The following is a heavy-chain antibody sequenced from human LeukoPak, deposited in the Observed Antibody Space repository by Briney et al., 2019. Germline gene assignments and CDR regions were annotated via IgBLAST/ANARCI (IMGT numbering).Heavy chain of an antibody. CDR3: ATGRNPRGGFDY. V-gene: IGHV1-24*01. CDR1: GYTLTELS. J-gene: IGHJ4*02. CDR2: FDPEDGET. D-gene: IGHD1-14*01. Sequence: ASVKVSCQVSGYTLTELSMHWVRQAPGKGLEWMGGFDPEDGETIYAQKFQGRVTMTEDTSTDTAYMELSSLRSEDTAVYYCATGRNPRGGFDYWGQGTLVTVSS.